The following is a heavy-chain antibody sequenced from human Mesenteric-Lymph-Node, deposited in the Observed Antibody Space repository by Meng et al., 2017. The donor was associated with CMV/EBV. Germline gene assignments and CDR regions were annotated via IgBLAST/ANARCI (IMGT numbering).Heavy chain of an antibody. V-gene: IGHV4-38-2*02. CDR2: IYYSGST. CDR1: GYSISSGYY. CDR3: ATRFTPGVTIFGVVVGPFDY. J-gene: IGHJ4*02. D-gene: IGHD3-3*01. Sequence: GSLRLSCTVSGYSISSGYYWGWIRQPPGKGLEWIGSIYYSGSTYYNPSLKSRVTISVDTSKNQFSLKLSSVTAADTAVYYCATRFTPGVTIFGVVVGPFDYWGQGTLVTVSS.